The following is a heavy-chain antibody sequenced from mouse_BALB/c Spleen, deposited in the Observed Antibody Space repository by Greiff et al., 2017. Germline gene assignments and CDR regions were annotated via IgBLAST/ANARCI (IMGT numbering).Heavy chain of an antibody. CDR3: TRESYWDQYYYAMDY. J-gene: IGHJ4*01. CDR1: GYTFTSYW. CDR2: IYPGNSDT. V-gene: IGHV1-5*01. Sequence: EVQLQQSGTVLARPGASVKMSCKASGYTFTSYWMHWVKQRPGQGLEWIGAIYPGNSDTSYNQKFKGKAKLTAVTSTSTAYMELSSLTNEDSAVYYCTRESYWDQYYYAMDYWGQGTSVTVSS. D-gene: IGHD4-1*01.